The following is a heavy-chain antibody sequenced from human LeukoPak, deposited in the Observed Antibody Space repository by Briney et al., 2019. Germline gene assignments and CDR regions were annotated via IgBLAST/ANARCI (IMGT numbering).Heavy chain of an antibody. D-gene: IGHD3-3*01. CDR3: ARSDSSITIFGVVIVNSIDY. Sequence: ASVKVSCKASGYTFTSYDINWVRQATGQGLEWMGWMSPNSGNTGYAQKFQGRATITRNTSISTAYMELSSLRSEDTAVYYCARSDSSITIFGVVIVNSIDYWGQGTLVTVSS. CDR1: GYTFTSYD. J-gene: IGHJ4*02. CDR2: MSPNSGNT. V-gene: IGHV1-8*03.